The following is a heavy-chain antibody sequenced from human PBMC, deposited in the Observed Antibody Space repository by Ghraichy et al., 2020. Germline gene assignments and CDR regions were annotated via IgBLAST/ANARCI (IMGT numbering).Heavy chain of an antibody. V-gene: IGHV3-74*01. D-gene: IGHD1-26*01. CDR3: VRGVTGPSD. CDR1: GFTFNSYW. J-gene: IGHJ4*02. CDR2: INNDGSDS. Sequence: GGSLRLSCAASGFTFNSYWMHWVRQPPGKGLVWVSRINNDGSDSKYADSVKGRFTISRDNGRNMLYLQMNRLRVEDTGLYYCVRGVTGPSDWGQGVLVTVSS.